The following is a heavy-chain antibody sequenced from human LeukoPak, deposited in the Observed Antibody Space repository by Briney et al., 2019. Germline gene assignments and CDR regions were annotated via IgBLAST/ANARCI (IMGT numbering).Heavy chain of an antibody. Sequence: SETLSLTCTVSGGSISSSSSYYWGWIRQPPGKGLEWIGSIYYTWDTYYNSSLKSRVTISVDTSKNQFALKLTSVTAADTALYYCARLRGYTYGNPGYWGQGSLVTVSS. V-gene: IGHV4-39*01. D-gene: IGHD5-18*01. CDR1: GGSISSSSSYY. CDR2: IYYTWDT. CDR3: ARLRGYTYGNPGY. J-gene: IGHJ4*02.